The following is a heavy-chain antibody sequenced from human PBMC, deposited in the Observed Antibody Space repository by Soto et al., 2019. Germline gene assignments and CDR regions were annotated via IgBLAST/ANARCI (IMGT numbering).Heavy chain of an antibody. Sequence: SETLSLTCTVSGGSISSYYWSWIRQPPGKGLEWIGYIYYSGSTNYNPSLKSRVTISVDTSKNQFSLKLRSVTAADTAVYYCARGRGRGSGYYYYYGMDVWGQETTVTVSS. CDR2: IYYSGST. V-gene: IGHV4-59*01. CDR1: GGSISSYY. J-gene: IGHJ6*02. D-gene: IGHD6-19*01. CDR3: ARGRGRGSGYYYYYGMDV.